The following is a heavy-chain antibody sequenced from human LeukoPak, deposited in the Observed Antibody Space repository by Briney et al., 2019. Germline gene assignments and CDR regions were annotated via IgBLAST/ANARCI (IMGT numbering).Heavy chain of an antibody. CDR3: ARGERGYSGYDRYYYYYYMDV. D-gene: IGHD5-12*01. CDR1: GFTFSSYW. CDR2: IKQDGSEK. J-gene: IGHJ6*03. V-gene: IGHV3-7*03. Sequence: PGGSLRLSCAASGFTFSSYWMSWVRQAPGKGLEWVANIKQDGSEKYYVDSVKGRFTISKDNAKNSLYLQMNSLRAEDTAVYYCARGERGYSGYDRYYYYYYMDVWGKGTTVTVSS.